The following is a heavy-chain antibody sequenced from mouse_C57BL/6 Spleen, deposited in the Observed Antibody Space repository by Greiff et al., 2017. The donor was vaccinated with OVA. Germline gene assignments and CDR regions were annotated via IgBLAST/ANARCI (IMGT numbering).Heavy chain of an antibody. Sequence: QVQLQQSGPELVKPGASVKISCKASGYAFSSSWMNWVKQRPGKGLEWIGRIYPGDGDTNYNGKFKGKATLTADKSSSTAYMQLSSLTSEDSAVYFCAREGDPWCAYWGQGTLVTVSA. CDR2: IYPGDGDT. CDR1: GYAFSSSW. J-gene: IGHJ3*01. CDR3: AREGDPWCAY. D-gene: IGHD3-3*01. V-gene: IGHV1-82*01.